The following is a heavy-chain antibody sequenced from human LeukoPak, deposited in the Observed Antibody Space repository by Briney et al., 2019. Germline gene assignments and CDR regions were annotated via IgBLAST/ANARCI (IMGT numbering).Heavy chain of an antibody. CDR3: AKDISLRAAGVDYYYMDV. J-gene: IGHJ6*03. CDR1: GSTFDDYA. D-gene: IGHD3-16*01. CDR2: ISWNSGSI. V-gene: IGHV3-9*01. Sequence: QAGGSLRLSCAASGSTFDDYAMHWVRQAPGKGLEWVSGISWNSGSIGYADSVKGRFTISRDNAKNSLYLQMNSLRAEDTALYYCAKDISLRAAGVDYYYMDVWGKGTTVTISS.